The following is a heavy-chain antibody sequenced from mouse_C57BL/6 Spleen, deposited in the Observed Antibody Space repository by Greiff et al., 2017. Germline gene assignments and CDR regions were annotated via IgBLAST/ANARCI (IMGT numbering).Heavy chain of an antibody. D-gene: IGHD1-1*01. CDR3: ARGDGSRSFDY. Sequence: VQLQQSGPVLVKPGASVKMSCKASGYTFTDYYMNWVKQSHGKSLEWIGVINPYNGGTSYNQKFKGKATLTVDKSSSTAYMELNSLTSEDSAVYYCARGDGSRSFDYWGQGTTLTVSS. CDR1: GYTFTDYY. CDR2: INPYNGGT. V-gene: IGHV1-19*01. J-gene: IGHJ2*01.